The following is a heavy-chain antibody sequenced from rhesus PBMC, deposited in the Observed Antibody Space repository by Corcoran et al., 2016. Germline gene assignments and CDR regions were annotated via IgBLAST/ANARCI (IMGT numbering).Heavy chain of an antibody. CDR2: INGNSGST. Sequence: QVQLQESGPGLVMPSETLSLTCTVSGASISSNWWSGVRQPPGKGLGWVGEINGNSGSTNYNPSLKSRVTISKDASKNQFSLKLTSVTAADTAVYYCARDQYSNYDNYWGQGVLVTVSS. V-gene: IGHV4-80*01. CDR3: ARDQYSNYDNY. J-gene: IGHJ4*01. D-gene: IGHD4-23*01. CDR1: GASISSNW.